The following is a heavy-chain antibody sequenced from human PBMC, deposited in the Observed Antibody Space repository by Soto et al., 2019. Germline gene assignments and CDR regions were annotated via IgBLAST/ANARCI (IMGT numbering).Heavy chain of an antibody. CDR1: GGSISSYY. J-gene: IGHJ5*02. V-gene: IGHV4-59*01. D-gene: IGHD6-6*01. CDR3: ARGGSSLYGGEWFDP. Sequence: QVQLQESGPGLVKPSETLSLTCTVSGGSISSYYWSWIRQPPGKGLEWIGYIYYSGSTNYNPSLTRRVTLSVDTSKHEFSLKLSSVPAADTAVYYCARGGSSLYGGEWFDPWGQGTLVTVSS. CDR2: IYYSGST.